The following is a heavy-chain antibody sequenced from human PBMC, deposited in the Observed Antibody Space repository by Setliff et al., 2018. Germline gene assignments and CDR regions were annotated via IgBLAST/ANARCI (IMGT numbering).Heavy chain of an antibody. Sequence: PSETLSLTCTVSGGSITSPSYFWGWVRQPPGNEMEWIATIYYSGSSYYNPSLKSRLTISVDTSKNLFSLKMSSVTTADTAVYYCARLSPYNTGPPFDYWGQGTLVTVSS. CDR1: GGSITSPSYF. D-gene: IGHD2-8*02. CDR2: IYYSGSS. J-gene: IGHJ4*02. V-gene: IGHV4-39*01. CDR3: ARLSPYNTGPPFDY.